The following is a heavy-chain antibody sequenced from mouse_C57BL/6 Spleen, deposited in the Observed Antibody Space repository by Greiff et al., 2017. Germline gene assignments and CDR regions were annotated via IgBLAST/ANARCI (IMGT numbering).Heavy chain of an antibody. Sequence: EVKVVESGPGLAKPSQTLSLTCSVTGYSITSDYWNWIRKFPGNKLEYMGYISYSGSTYYNPSLKSRISITRDTSKNQYYLQLNSVTTEDTATYYCARGIGYGSSHWYFDVWGTGTTVTVSS. CDR1: GYSITSDY. CDR3: ARGIGYGSSHWYFDV. D-gene: IGHD1-1*01. J-gene: IGHJ1*03. CDR2: ISYSGST. V-gene: IGHV3-8*01.